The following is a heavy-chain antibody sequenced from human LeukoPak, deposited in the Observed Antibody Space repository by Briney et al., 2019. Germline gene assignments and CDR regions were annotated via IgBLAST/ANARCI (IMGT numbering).Heavy chain of an antibody. J-gene: IGHJ5*02. Sequence: PGGSLRLSCAASGFTFSSFEMNWVRQALGKGLEWISYMSGSGNTIKYADSVKGRFTISRDNTKNSLSLQMNSLRAEDTAVYYCARYCSGGGCYGWFDPWGQGTLVTVSS. CDR1: GFTFSSFE. D-gene: IGHD2-15*01. CDR2: MSGSGNTI. V-gene: IGHV3-48*03. CDR3: ARYCSGGGCYGWFDP.